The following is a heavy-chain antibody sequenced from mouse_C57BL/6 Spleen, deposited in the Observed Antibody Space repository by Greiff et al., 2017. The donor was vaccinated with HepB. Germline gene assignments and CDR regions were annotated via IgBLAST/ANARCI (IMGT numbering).Heavy chain of an antibody. CDR2: IYPGDGDT. CDR3: ARSYYGDY. D-gene: IGHD2-10*01. Sequence: VQVVESGPELVKPGASVKISCKASGYAFSSSWMNWVKQRPGKGLEWIGRIYPGDGDTNYNGKFKGKATLTADKSSSTAYMQLSSLTSEDSAVYFCARSYYGDYWGQGTTLTVSS. V-gene: IGHV1-82*01. J-gene: IGHJ2*01. CDR1: GYAFSSSW.